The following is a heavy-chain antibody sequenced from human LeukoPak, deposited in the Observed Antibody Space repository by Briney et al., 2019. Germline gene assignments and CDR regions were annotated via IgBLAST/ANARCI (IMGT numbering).Heavy chain of an antibody. CDR1: GFTFSSSA. J-gene: IGHJ4*02. V-gene: IGHV3-23*01. CDR2: ISGIGGST. D-gene: IGHD4-17*01. CDR3: AKDASPGGTVNTDLDY. Sequence: GGSLRLSCAASGFTFSSSAMSWVRQAPGKGLEWVSAISGIGGSTYYADSVKGRFTISRDNSKNTLYLQTNSLRAEDTAVYYCAKDASPGGTVNTDLDYWGQGTLVTVSS.